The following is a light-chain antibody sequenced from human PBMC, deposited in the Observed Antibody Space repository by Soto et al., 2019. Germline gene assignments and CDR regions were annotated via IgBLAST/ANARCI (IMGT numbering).Light chain of an antibody. CDR3: ATWDTSLRSVV. V-gene: IGLV1-51*01. CDR2: DND. Sequence: QSVLTQPPSVSAAPGQKVIISCSGSDTNIWRNYVSWYQQVPGTAPKLLIYDNDHRPSGVPDRFSASKSGASATLTITGLQTGDEAVYYCATWDTSLRSVVFGGGTKVTVL. J-gene: IGLJ3*02. CDR1: DTNIWRNY.